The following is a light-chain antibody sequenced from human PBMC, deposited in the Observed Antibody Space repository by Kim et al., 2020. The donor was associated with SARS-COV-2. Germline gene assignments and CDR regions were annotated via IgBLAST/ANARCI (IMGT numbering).Light chain of an antibody. CDR1: SSNIGAGYD. CDR2: ANN. CDR3: QSSDSSLSGV. Sequence: GQRGTIPGTVSSSNIGAGYDVHWYQQWPGTAPRLLIYANNNRPSGVPDRFSGSKSGTSASLAITGLQAEDEAVYYCQSSDSSLSGVFGGGTQLTVL. V-gene: IGLV1-40*01. J-gene: IGLJ3*02.